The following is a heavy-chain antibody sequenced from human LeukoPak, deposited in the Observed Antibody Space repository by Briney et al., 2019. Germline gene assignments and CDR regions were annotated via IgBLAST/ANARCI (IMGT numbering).Heavy chain of an antibody. V-gene: IGHV3-30*02. CDR2: IRNDGSNK. Sequence: PGGSLRLSCAASGFTFSSYGMHWVRQAPGKGLEWVAFIRNDGSNKYYADSVKGRFTISRDNSKNTLYLQMNSLRAEDKAVYYCEKDWMVRGVIRVLGAFDIWGQGTMVTVSS. CDR1: GFTFSSYG. CDR3: EKDWMVRGVIRVLGAFDI. D-gene: IGHD3-10*01. J-gene: IGHJ3*02.